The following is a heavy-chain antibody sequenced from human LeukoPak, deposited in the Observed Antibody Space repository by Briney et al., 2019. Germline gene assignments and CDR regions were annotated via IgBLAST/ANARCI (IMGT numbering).Heavy chain of an antibody. J-gene: IGHJ3*02. D-gene: IGHD3-22*01. CDR3: ARDHQRYYYDSSGYQIAVDI. V-gene: IGHV3-11*01. CDR2: ISSSGSTI. CDR1: GFTFSDYY. Sequence: GGSLRLSCAASGFTFSDYYMSWIRQAPGKGLEWVSYISSSGSTIYYADSVKGRFTISRDNAKNSLYLQMNSLRAEDTAVYYCARDHQRYYYDSSGYQIAVDIWGQGTMVTVSS.